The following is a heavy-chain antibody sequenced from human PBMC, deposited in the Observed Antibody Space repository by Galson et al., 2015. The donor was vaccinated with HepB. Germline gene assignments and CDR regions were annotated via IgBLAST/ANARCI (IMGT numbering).Heavy chain of an antibody. CDR1: GGTFSSYA. CDR2: IIPIFGTA. D-gene: IGHD2-15*01. V-gene: IGHV1-69*13. Sequence: SVKVSCKASGGTFSSYAISWVRQAPGQGLEWMGGIIPIFGTANYAQKFQGRVTITADESTSTAYMELSSLRSEDTAVYYCARLAYCSGGSCYGEPDYYYYYGMDVWGQGTTVTVSS. J-gene: IGHJ6*02. CDR3: ARLAYCSGGSCYGEPDYYYYYGMDV.